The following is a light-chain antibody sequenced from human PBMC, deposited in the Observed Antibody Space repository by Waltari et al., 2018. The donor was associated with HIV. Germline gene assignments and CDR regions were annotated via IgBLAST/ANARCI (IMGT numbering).Light chain of an antibody. CDR1: QRISRY. CDR3: QQSYSPTFT. Sequence: DIQMTQSPSSLSASVGDRVSITCRASQRISRYLNWYRQKPGAAPELLIYAASSLQRGVPSRFSGSGSGTDFTLTISALHPEDFATYYCQQSYSPTFTFGPGTKVDFK. CDR2: AAS. J-gene: IGKJ3*01. V-gene: IGKV1-39*01.